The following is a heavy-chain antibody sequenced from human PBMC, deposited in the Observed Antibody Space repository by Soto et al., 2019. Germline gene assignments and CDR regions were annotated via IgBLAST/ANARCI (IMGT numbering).Heavy chain of an antibody. J-gene: IGHJ6*02. CDR2: ISSGGTTI. V-gene: IGHV3-48*03. Sequence: EVQLVESGGGLVQPGRSLRLSCAASGFTFDDYAMHWVRQAPGKGLEWVSYISSGGTTIYHTDSVKGRFIMSRDDTKNALYVEMNSLSAADTAVYYCARSIAVALRAMDVCGQGTTFAVSS. CDR3: ARSIAVALRAMDV. D-gene: IGHD6-6*01. CDR1: GFTFDDYA.